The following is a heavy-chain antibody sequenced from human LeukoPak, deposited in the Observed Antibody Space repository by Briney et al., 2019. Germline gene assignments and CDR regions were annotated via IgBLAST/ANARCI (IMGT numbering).Heavy chain of an antibody. CDR1: GGSISSYY. Sequence: PSETLSLTCTVSGGSISSYYWSWIRQPPGKGLEWIGYIYYGGSTDYNPSLTSRVTISVDTSKNQFSLRLTSVTAADTAVYFCARHGIWFGDTNRWFDPWGQGTLVTVSS. V-gene: IGHV4-59*08. J-gene: IGHJ5*02. CDR3: ARHGIWFGDTNRWFDP. D-gene: IGHD3-10*01. CDR2: IYYGGST.